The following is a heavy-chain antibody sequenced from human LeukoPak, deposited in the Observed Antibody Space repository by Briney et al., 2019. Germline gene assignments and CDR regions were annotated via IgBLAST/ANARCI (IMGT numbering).Heavy chain of an antibody. CDR3: ARDRGDGYNSFDY. D-gene: IGHD5-24*01. CDR1: GGSFGGYY. CDR2: INHSGST. J-gene: IGHJ4*02. V-gene: IGHV4-34*01. Sequence: SETLSLTCAVYGGSFGGYYWSWIRQPPGKGLEWIGEINHSGSTNYNPSLKSRVTISVDTSKNQFSLKLSSVTAADTAVYYCARDRGDGYNSFDYWGQGTLVTVSS.